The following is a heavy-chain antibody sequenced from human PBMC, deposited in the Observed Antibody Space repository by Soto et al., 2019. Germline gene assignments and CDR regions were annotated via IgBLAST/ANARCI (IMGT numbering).Heavy chain of an antibody. CDR1: GYTLTELS. D-gene: IGHD2-2*03. CDR3: ATLDIVVVPAAIVHAFDI. J-gene: IGHJ3*02. Sequence: ASVKVSCKVSGYTLTELSMHWVRQAPGKVLEWMGGFDPEDGETIYAQKFQGRVTMTEDTSTDTAYMELSSLRSEDTAVYYCATLDIVVVPAAIVHAFDIWGQGTMVTVSS. V-gene: IGHV1-24*01. CDR2: FDPEDGET.